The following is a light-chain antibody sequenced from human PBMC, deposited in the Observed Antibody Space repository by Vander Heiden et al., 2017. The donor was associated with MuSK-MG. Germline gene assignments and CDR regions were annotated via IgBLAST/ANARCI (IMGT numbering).Light chain of an antibody. CDR2: DVS. J-gene: IGLJ2*01. Sequence: QSALTQPASVSGSPGQSITISCTGTSSDVGGYNYVSWYQQNPGKAPKLMIYDVSNRPSGVSNRFSGSKSGNKASLTISGLQAEDEADYYCSSYTSSSTAVFGGGTKLTVL. CDR3: SSYTSSSTAV. V-gene: IGLV2-14*01. CDR1: SSDVGGYNY.